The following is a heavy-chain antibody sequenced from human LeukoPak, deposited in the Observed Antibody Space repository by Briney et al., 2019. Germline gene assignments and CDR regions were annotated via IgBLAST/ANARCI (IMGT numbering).Heavy chain of an antibody. CDR2: VHLNNGGT. Sequence: SVTVSCKASGYTFIGHYIQWVRQAPREGLEWMGWVHLNNGGTNYAQKFHGRVTMNRDTSIRAAYMELNDLRSEYTAVYYWAGQRDPRLLDFWRRETVDSVSS. D-gene: IGHD4/OR15-4a*01. CDR3: AGQRDPRLLDF. J-gene: IGHJ4*02. V-gene: IGHV1-2*02. CDR1: GYTFIGHY.